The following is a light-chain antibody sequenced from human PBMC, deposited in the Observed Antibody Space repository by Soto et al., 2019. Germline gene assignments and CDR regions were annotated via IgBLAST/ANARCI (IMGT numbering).Light chain of an antibody. CDR3: AAWDDTLSGHNYV. J-gene: IGLJ1*01. Sequence: QSVLTQPPSASGTPGQRVTISCSGSSSNIGSNYVYWYQQLPGTAPKLLIYRSNQRPSGVPDRFSGSESGTSASLAISGLRSEDEADYYCAAWDDTLSGHNYVFGTGTRSPS. V-gene: IGLV1-47*01. CDR2: RSN. CDR1: SSNIGSNY.